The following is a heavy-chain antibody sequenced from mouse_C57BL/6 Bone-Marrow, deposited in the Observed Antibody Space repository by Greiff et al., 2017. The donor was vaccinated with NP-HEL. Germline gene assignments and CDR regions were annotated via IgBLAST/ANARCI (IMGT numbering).Heavy chain of an antibody. Sequence: EVKLQESGAELVRPGASVKLSCTASGFNIKDDYMHWVKQRPEQGLEWIGWIDPENGDTEYASKFQGKATITADTSSNTAYLQLSSLTSEDTAVYYCTKNYGSPYWYFDVWGTGTTVTVSS. J-gene: IGHJ1*03. CDR1: GFNIKDDY. CDR3: TKNYGSPYWYFDV. D-gene: IGHD1-1*01. CDR2: IDPENGDT. V-gene: IGHV14-4*01.